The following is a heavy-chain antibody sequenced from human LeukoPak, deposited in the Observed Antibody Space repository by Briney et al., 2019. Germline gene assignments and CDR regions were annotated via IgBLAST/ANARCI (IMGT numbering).Heavy chain of an antibody. J-gene: IGHJ4*02. CDR2: IWYDGSNE. CDR3: ARVEGRFYGSGSYRGFDY. Sequence: GGPLRLSCGASGFTFRNYGMLWVRQAPGKGLEWVSVIWYDGSNEYYADSVKGRFTISRDNSKNTLYLQMNSLRAEDTAVYYCARVEGRFYGSGSYRGFDYWGQGTLVTVSS. D-gene: IGHD3-10*01. CDR1: GFTFRNYG. V-gene: IGHV3-33*01.